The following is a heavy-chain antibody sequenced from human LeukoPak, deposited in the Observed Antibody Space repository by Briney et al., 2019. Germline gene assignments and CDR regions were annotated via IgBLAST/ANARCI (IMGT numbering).Heavy chain of an antibody. CDR3: ARDRGECTNGVCYYHDFDY. CDR1: GFTFSSYW. CDR2: IKQDGSEK. D-gene: IGHD2-8*01. J-gene: IGHJ4*02. Sequence: PGGSLRLSCAASGFTFSSYWMTWVRQAPGKGLEWVANIKQDGSEKYYVDSVKGRFTISRDNAKNSLSLRMNSLRAEDTAVYYCARDRGECTNGVCYYHDFDYWGQGTLVTVSS. V-gene: IGHV3-7*01.